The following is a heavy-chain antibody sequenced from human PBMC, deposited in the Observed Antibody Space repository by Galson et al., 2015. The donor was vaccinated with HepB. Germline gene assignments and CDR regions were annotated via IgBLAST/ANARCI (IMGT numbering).Heavy chain of an antibody. J-gene: IGHJ4*02. CDR1: GFTFSSYS. V-gene: IGHV3-48*04. D-gene: IGHD5-18*01. CDR2: ISSSSSTK. CDR3: ARDPSGYSYGYTDY. Sequence: SLRLSCAASGFTFSSYSMNWVRQAPGKGLEWVSYISSSSSTKYYAGSVKGRFTISRDNSKNSLYLQINSLRADDTAVYYCARDPSGYSYGYTDYWGQGTLVTVSS.